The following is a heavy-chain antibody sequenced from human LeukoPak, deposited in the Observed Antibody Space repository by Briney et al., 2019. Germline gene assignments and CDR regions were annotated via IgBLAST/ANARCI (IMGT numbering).Heavy chain of an antibody. CDR3: ARAWPYCSSTSCYPFDP. Sequence: PSETLSLTCTVSGGSISSHYWSWIRQPPGKGLEWIGHIYYSGSANYNPSLKSRVTISVDTSKNQFSLKLSSVTAADTAVYYCARAWPYCSSTSCYPFDPWGQGTLVTVSS. CDR1: GGSISSHY. D-gene: IGHD2-2*01. V-gene: IGHV4-59*11. CDR2: IYYSGSA. J-gene: IGHJ5*02.